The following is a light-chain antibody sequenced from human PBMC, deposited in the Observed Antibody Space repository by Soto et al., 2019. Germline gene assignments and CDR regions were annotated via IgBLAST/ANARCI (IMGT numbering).Light chain of an antibody. J-gene: IGKJ1*01. Sequence: EVVLTQSPATLSLSPGERATLSCRASQSFGGYLGWYQQKPGQTPRLLIYDGYTRATGVPARFSGSGSGTDFTLTISSLEPEDFATYYCLQYYTYPQTFGQGTKV. V-gene: IGKV3-11*01. CDR1: QSFGGY. CDR2: DGY. CDR3: LQYYTYPQT.